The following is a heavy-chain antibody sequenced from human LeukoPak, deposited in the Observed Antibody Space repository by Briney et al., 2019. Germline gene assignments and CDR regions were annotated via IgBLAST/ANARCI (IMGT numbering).Heavy chain of an antibody. Sequence: GGSLRLSCSASGFTFSSYAMNWVRQAPGKGLEWVSGISGSGGSTYYADSVNGRFTISRDNSKSTLYLQMNSLGAEDTALYYCAKGHPQSAIVVVTATPDYWGQGTLVTVSS. CDR3: AKGHPQSAIVVVTATPDY. CDR2: ISGSGGST. J-gene: IGHJ4*02. D-gene: IGHD2-21*02. CDR1: GFTFSSYA. V-gene: IGHV3-23*01.